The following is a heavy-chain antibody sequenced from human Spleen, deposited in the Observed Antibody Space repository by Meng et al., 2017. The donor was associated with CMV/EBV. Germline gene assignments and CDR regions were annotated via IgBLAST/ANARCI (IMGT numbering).Heavy chain of an antibody. V-gene: IGHV4-31*03. Sequence: LTCTVSGGSSSSGVYYWSWIRQHPGKGLEWIGYIYHSGSTYYNPSLKSRVTMSVDTSKNQFSLRLSSVTAADTAVYYCARDRGGFDPWGQGTLVTVSS. J-gene: IGHJ5*02. CDR2: IYHSGST. CDR3: ARDRGGFDP. CDR1: GGSSSSGVYY.